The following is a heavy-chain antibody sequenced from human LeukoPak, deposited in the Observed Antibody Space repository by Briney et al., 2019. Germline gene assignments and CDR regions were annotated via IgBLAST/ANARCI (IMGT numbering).Heavy chain of an antibody. CDR2: INHSGST. CDR3: ARGARSGWLESHYMDV. D-gene: IGHD6-19*01. J-gene: IGHJ6*03. Sequence: PSETLSLTCAVYGGSFSGYYWSWIRQPPGKGLEWIGEINHSGSTNYNPSLKSRVTISVDMSKNQFSLKLNSVTAADTAVYYCARGARSGWLESHYMDVWGKGTTVTVSS. V-gene: IGHV4-34*01. CDR1: GGSFSGYY.